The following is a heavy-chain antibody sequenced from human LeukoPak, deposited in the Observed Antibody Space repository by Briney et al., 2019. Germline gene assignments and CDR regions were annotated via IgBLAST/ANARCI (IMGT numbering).Heavy chain of an antibody. CDR3: ARGVTIFGVVTPSNWFDP. CDR1: GGSISSGDYY. CDR2: IYYSGST. D-gene: IGHD3-3*01. Sequence: SETLSLTCTVSGGSISSGDYYWSWIRQPPGKGLEWIGYIYYSGSTYYNPSLKSRVTISVDTSKNQFSLKLSSVTAADTAVYYCARGVTIFGVVTPSNWFDPWGQGTLVTVSS. J-gene: IGHJ5*02. V-gene: IGHV4-30-4*08.